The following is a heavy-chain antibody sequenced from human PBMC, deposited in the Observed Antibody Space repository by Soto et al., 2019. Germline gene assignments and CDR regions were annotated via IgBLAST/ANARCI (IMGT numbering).Heavy chain of an antibody. Sequence: QVQLVESGGGVVQPGRSLRLSCAASGFTFSSYAMHWVRQAPGKGLEWVAVISYDGSNKYADSVKGRFTISRDNSKNTLYLQMNSLRAEDTAVYYCARDPLWGTAMVLWYFDLWGRGTLVTVSS. J-gene: IGHJ2*01. CDR3: ARDPLWGTAMVLWYFDL. CDR2: ISYDGSNK. D-gene: IGHD5-18*01. CDR1: GFTFSSYA. V-gene: IGHV3-30-3*01.